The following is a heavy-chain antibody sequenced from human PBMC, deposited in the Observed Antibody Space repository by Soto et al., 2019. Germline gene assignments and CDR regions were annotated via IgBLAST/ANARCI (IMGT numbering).Heavy chain of an antibody. CDR2: ISGSDGKT. J-gene: IGHJ1*01. CDR1: GFSFGSYA. Sequence: GGSLSLSCAASGFSFGSYALSWVRQAPGKGLEWVSTISGSDGKTFYADSVKGRFSISRDTSQSTLYLQTDDTGVYFCTTWSPPGDLLNSWGQGTVVTVSS. D-gene: IGHD2-8*01. CDR3: PGDLLNS. V-gene: IGHV3-23*01.